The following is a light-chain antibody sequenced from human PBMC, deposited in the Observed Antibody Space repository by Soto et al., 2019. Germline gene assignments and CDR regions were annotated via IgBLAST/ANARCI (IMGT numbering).Light chain of an antibody. CDR2: EVN. CDR1: SGDVGGYNY. V-gene: IGLV2-8*01. J-gene: IGLJ1*01. Sequence: QSALTQPPSASGSPGQSVTISCTGTSGDVGGYNYVSWYQQYPGKAPKLMIYEVNKRPSGVPDRFSGSKSGNTASLTVSGLQTEDAADYYCRSYAGSNNFVFGTGTKLTVL. CDR3: RSYAGSNNFV.